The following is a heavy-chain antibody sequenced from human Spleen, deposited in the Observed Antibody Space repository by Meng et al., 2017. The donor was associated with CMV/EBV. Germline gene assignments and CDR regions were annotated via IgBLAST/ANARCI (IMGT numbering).Heavy chain of an antibody. D-gene: IGHD5-18*01. V-gene: IGHV3-11*05. CDR3: ARGGVDTAMVFY. CDR1: GFTFSDYY. J-gene: IGHJ4*02. CDR2: ISSSSSYT. Sequence: VQRGGSGGGLVEPGGSRRLSCAASGFTFSDYYMSWIRQAPGKGLEWVSYISSSSSYTNYADSVKGRFTISRDNAKNSLYLQMNSLRAEDTAVYYCARGGVDTAMVFYWGQGTLVTVSS.